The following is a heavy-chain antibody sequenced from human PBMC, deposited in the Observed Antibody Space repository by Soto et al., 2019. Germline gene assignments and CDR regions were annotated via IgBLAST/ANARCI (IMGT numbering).Heavy chain of an antibody. CDR3: AGPLAPYYYDSSGPRNDAFDI. D-gene: IGHD3-22*01. Sequence: PGESLKISFKGSGYSFTSYLIGWVRQMPVKGLGWMGIIYPGDSDTRYSPSFQGQVTISADKSISTAYLQWSSLKASDTAMYYCAGPLAPYYYDSSGPRNDAFDISGQGTMVT. CDR2: IYPGDSDT. J-gene: IGHJ3*02. CDR1: GYSFTSYL. V-gene: IGHV5-51*01.